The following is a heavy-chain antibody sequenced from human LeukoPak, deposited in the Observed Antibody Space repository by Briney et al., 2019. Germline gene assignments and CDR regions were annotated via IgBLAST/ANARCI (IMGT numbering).Heavy chain of an antibody. V-gene: IGHV3-23*01. D-gene: IGHD2-2*01. CDR2: ISGSGGST. Sequence: GGTLRLSCAASGFTFTSNAMSWVRQAPGKGLKWVSAISGSGGSTYYAHSVKGRFTISIDNSKNTLYLQMNRLRAEDTAVYYCAKDLSRYQLLFYCPYYFDYWGQGTLVTVSS. CDR1: GFTFTSNA. J-gene: IGHJ4*02. CDR3: AKDLSRYQLLFYCPYYFDY.